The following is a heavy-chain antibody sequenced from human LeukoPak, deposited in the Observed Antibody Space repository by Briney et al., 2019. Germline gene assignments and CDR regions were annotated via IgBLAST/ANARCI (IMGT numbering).Heavy chain of an antibody. D-gene: IGHD2-15*01. CDR1: GGSISSGGYS. Sequence: PSETLSLTCTVSGGSISSGGYSWNWIRQHPGKGLEWIGYIYYSGSTYYNPSLKSRVTISVGTSKNQFSLKLSSVTAADTAVYYCARIVYVWVAATLSWFDPWGQGTLVTVSS. J-gene: IGHJ5*02. V-gene: IGHV4-31*03. CDR3: ARIVYVWVAATLSWFDP. CDR2: IYYSGST.